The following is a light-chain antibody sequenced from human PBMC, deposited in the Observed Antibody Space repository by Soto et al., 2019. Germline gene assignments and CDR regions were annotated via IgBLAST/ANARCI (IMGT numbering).Light chain of an antibody. CDR2: AAS. Sequence: DIQMTQSPSSLSAFVGDRVTITCRASESISRHLNWYQQKPGKAPKLLIYAASSLQNGVPSRFSRGGSWTDFTLTISNLQPADFATYYCQQSYSTPSITFGQGTRLEIK. CDR3: QQSYSTPSIT. CDR1: ESISRH. J-gene: IGKJ5*01. V-gene: IGKV1-39*01.